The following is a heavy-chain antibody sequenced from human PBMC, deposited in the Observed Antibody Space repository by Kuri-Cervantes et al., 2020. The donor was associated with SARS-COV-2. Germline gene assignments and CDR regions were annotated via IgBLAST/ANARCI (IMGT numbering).Heavy chain of an antibody. Sequence: GESLKISCAAPGFTFSDYYMSWVRQAPGKGLEWVSYISSSSSYTDYADSVKGRFTISRGSAKNSLYLQMNSLRAEDTAVYYCARGGVGITVDYWGQGTLVTVSS. J-gene: IGHJ4*02. V-gene: IGHV3-11*05. D-gene: IGHD3-3*01. CDR1: GFTFSDYY. CDR3: ARGGVGITVDY. CDR2: ISSSSSYT.